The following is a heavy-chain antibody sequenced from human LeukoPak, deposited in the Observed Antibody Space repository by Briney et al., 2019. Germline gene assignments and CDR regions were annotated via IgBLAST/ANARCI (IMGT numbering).Heavy chain of an antibody. CDR2: VDPEDGET. CDR1: GYTFTDYY. J-gene: IGHJ4*02. V-gene: IGHV1-69-2*01. D-gene: IGHD6-19*01. Sequence: AASVKVSCKVSGYTFTDYYMHWVQQAPGKGLEWMGLVDPEDGETIYAEKFQGRVTITADTSTDTAYMELSSLRSEDTAVYYCATGGSIAVAGTDYWGQGTLVTVSS. CDR3: ATGGSIAVAGTDY.